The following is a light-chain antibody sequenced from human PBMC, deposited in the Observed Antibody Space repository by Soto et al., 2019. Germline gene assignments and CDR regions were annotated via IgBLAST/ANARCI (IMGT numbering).Light chain of an antibody. V-gene: IGLV1-44*01. CDR3: ASWDDSLSTHYV. CDR2: SNN. CDR1: SSNIGTNT. Sequence: VLTQPPSASGTPWQRVTISCSGTSSNIGTNTVNWYRQVPGTAPKLLIYSNNQRPSGVPDRFSGSKSGTSATLAISGLQSEDEADYYCASWDDSLSTHYVFGTGTKVTVL. J-gene: IGLJ1*01.